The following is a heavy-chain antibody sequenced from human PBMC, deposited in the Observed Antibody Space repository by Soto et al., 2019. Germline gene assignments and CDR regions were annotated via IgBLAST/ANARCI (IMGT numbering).Heavy chain of an antibody. J-gene: IGHJ5*02. V-gene: IGHV1-8*01. CDR3: AKEKGSRRNNWFDP. Sequence: ASVKVSCKASGYTFTSYDINWVRQATGQGLEWMGWMNPNSGNTGYAQKFQGRVTMTRNTSISTAYMELNSLRAEDTAVYYCAKEKGSRRNNWFDPWGQGTLVTVSS. CDR2: MNPNSGNT. CDR1: GYTFTSYD.